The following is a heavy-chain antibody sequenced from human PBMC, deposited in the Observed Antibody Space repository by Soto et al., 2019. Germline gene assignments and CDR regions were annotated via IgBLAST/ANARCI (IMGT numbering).Heavy chain of an antibody. CDR2: MSYDGSNE. CDR3: AKDGSHNFDY. Sequence: QVQLVESGGGVVQPGRCLRVSCAASGLTFNHYAMHWVRQAPGKGLEWVALMSYDGSNEYYADSVKGRFTISRDNSKNTLYLQMNSLRAEDTAVYYCAKDGSHNFDYWGQVTLVTVSS. V-gene: IGHV3-30*18. CDR1: GLTFNHYA. D-gene: IGHD1-26*01. J-gene: IGHJ4*02.